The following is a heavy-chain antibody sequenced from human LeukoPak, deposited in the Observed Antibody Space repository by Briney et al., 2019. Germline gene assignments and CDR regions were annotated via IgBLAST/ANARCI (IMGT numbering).Heavy chain of an antibody. CDR1: GYTFTNYY. CDR2: IRPYNGYT. CDR3: ARALLSRWSLLQWFDP. Sequence: ASVKVSCKASGYTFTNYYIHWVRQAPGQGLEWMGYIRPYNGYTNYAQNLQGRVTMTTDTSTNTVFMELRSLRSDDTAVYYCARALLSRWSLLQWFDPWGQGTPVTVSS. J-gene: IGHJ5*02. D-gene: IGHD3-22*01. V-gene: IGHV1-18*04.